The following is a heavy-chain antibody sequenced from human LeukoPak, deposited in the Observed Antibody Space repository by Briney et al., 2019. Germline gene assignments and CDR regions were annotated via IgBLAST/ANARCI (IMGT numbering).Heavy chain of an antibody. CDR1: GYTFSGYG. Sequence: ASVKVSCKASGYTFSGYGFSWERQAPGQGLEWMGWISAYNGNTKYAQKYQGRVTMTTDTSTSTAYVELRSLRSDDTAVYYCARGGGSYGDYSLWLGYWGQGTLVSVSS. CDR3: ARGGGSYGDYSLWLGY. CDR2: ISAYNGNT. D-gene: IGHD4-17*01. J-gene: IGHJ4*02. V-gene: IGHV1-18*01.